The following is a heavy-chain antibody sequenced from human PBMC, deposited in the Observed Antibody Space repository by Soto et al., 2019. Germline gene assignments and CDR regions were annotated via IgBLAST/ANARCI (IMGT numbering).Heavy chain of an antibody. J-gene: IGHJ4*02. V-gene: IGHV3-30-3*02. CDR2: MFRDENNK. Sequence: QVQVVECGGGVVQPGRSLRLSCAASGFSVSDYPLHWVRQAPGKGLEWVAVMFRDENNKRYADSVKGRFTISRDNSKNTLYLQMDSLRTDDTAVYYCAKSTANWGQGTLVTVSS. CDR1: GFSVSDYP. CDR3: AKSTAN.